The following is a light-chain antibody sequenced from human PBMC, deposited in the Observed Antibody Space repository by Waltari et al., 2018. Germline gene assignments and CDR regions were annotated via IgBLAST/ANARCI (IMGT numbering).Light chain of an antibody. J-gene: IGKJ3*01. CDR2: GVS. CDR1: QVFSGS. Sequence: DIQLTQSPSFLSASIGDRVTITCRASQVFSGSLAWYQQKPAKAPKLLIYGVSALHSGVPSRFSGSGSGTEFTLTISSLQPDDFATYYCRSTYPFTFGPGTRLDV. CDR3: RSTYPFT. V-gene: IGKV1-9*01.